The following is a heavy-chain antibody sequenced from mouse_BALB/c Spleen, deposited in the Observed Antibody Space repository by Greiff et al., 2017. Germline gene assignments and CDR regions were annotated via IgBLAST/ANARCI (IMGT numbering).Heavy chain of an antibody. CDR2: INPYNDGT. Sequence: EVQLQQSGPELVKPGASVKMSCKASGYTFTSYVMHWVKQKPGQGLEWIGYINPYNDGTKYNEKFKGKATLTSDKSSSTAYMELSSLTSEDSAVYYCASGTMITTGFFDYWGQGTTLTVSS. CDR1: GYTFTSYV. CDR3: ASGTMITTGFFDY. D-gene: IGHD2-4*01. V-gene: IGHV1-14*01. J-gene: IGHJ2*01.